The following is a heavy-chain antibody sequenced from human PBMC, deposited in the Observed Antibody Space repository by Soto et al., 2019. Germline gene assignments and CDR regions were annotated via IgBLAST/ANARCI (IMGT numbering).Heavy chain of an antibody. V-gene: IGHV3-23*01. D-gene: IGHD3-22*01. CDR1: GFTFSSYA. CDR2: ISGSGAGT. Sequence: PGGSLRLSCAASGFTFSSYALSWVRLAPGKGLEWVSAISGSGAGTYYADSVKGRLTISRDNSKNTLYLQMNSLRAEDTAIYYCAKVYGSSGYYFWFDPWGQGTLVTVSS. CDR3: AKVYGSSGYYFWFDP. J-gene: IGHJ5*02.